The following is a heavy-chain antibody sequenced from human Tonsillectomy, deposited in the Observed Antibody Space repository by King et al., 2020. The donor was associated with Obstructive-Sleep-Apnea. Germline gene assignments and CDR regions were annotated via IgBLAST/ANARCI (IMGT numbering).Heavy chain of an antibody. J-gene: IGHJ5*02. CDR1: GYTFSSYG. Sequence: HVQLVESGAEVKKPGASVKVSCKASGYTFSSYGFSWLRQAPGQGLEWMGLISAYNGNTNYAQKLQGRVTMTTDTPTSTAYMELRGLSSDDTAVYYCARDRLIGTWFDPWGQGTLVTVSS. CDR3: ARDRLIGTWFDP. D-gene: IGHD1-1*01. CDR2: ISAYNGNT. V-gene: IGHV1-18*01.